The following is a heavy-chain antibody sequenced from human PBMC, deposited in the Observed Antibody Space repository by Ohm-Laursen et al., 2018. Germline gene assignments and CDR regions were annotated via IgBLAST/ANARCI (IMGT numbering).Heavy chain of an antibody. CDR3: AKAYYYDSSGYLHDAFDI. V-gene: IGHV3-9*01. CDR1: GFTFDDYA. J-gene: IGHJ3*02. D-gene: IGHD3-22*01. CDR2: ISWNSGSI. Sequence: RLSCAASGFTFDDYAMHWVRQAPGKGLEWVSGISWNSGSIGYADSVKGRFTISRDNAKNSLYLQMNSLRAEDTALYYCAKAYYYDSSGYLHDAFDIWGQGTMVTVSS.